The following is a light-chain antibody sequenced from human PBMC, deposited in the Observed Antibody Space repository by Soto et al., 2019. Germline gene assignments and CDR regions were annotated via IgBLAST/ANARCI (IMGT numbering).Light chain of an antibody. CDR3: QQSYSTPPT. Sequence: DIQMTQSPSSLSASVGDRVTITCRASQTISSWLAWYQQKPGKAPKLLIYAASSLQSGVPSRFSGSGSGTDFTLTINSLQPEDFATYYCQQSYSTPPTFGQGTKVDIK. CDR1: QTISSW. CDR2: AAS. J-gene: IGKJ1*01. V-gene: IGKV1-39*01.